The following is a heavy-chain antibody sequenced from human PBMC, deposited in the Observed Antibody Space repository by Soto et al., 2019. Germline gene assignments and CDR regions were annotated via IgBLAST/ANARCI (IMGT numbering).Heavy chain of an antibody. V-gene: IGHV2-5*02. J-gene: IGHJ3*02. CDR3: AHRLTATAFDI. D-gene: IGHD2-21*02. CDR1: GFSLSTSGVA. Sequence: QITLKESGPTLVKPTQTLTLTCTFSGFSLSTSGVAVGWIRQPPGKALEWLALIYWDDDKRYSPSMKGRLTITRDTSKNQVVLIMTNMDHEDTATYYCAHRLTATAFDIWGQGTMVTVSS. CDR2: IYWDDDK.